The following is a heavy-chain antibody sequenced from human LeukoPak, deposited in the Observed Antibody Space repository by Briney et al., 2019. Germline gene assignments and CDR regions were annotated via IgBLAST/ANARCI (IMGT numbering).Heavy chain of an antibody. CDR1: GGSIISSTYY. D-gene: IGHD6-19*01. V-gene: IGHV4-39*01. Sequence: SETLSLTCTVSGGSIISSTYYWSWIRQPPGKGLEWIGSISYSGSTYYNPSLKSRVSTSVDTSKNQFSLKLGSVTAADTAVYYCARRAQWLVRGGAFDIWGQGTLVTVSS. CDR2: ISYSGST. J-gene: IGHJ3*02. CDR3: ARRAQWLVRGGAFDI.